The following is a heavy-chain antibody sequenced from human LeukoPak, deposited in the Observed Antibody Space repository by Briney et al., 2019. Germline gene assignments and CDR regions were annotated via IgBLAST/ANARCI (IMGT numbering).Heavy chain of an antibody. D-gene: IGHD6-19*01. CDR1: GGSISNYY. CDR2: IYYSGST. J-gene: IGHJ4*02. Sequence: PSETLSLTCTVSGGSISNYYWNWIRQPPGKRLEWIGYIYYSGSTNYNPSLKSRVTISVDTSKNQFSLKLRSVTAADTAVYYCARGSYSSGWYVSDYWGQGTLVTVSS. CDR3: ARGSYSSGWYVSDY. V-gene: IGHV4-59*01.